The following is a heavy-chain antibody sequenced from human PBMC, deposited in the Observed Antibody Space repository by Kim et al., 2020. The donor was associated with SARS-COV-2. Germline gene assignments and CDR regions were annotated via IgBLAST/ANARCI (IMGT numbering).Heavy chain of an antibody. CDR2: IYPGDSDT. Sequence: GESLKISCKGSGYSFTSYWIGWVRQMPGKGLEWMGIIYPGDSDTRYSPSFQGQVTISADKSISTAYLQWSSLKASDTAMYYCASGGDYYGSGAPRGDYWGQGTLVTVSS. CDR1: GYSFTSYW. CDR3: ASGGDYYGSGAPRGDY. J-gene: IGHJ4*02. D-gene: IGHD3-10*01. V-gene: IGHV5-51*01.